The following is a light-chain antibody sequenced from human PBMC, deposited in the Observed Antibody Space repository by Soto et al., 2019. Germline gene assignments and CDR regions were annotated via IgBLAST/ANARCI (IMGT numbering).Light chain of an antibody. CDR1: QSVLYSSNNKNY. CDR2: WES. CDR3: QQYYSPLLT. J-gene: IGKJ4*01. Sequence: DIVMTQSPDSLAVSLGERATINCKSSQSVLYSSNNKNYLAWYQQKPGQPPKLLMYWESTREPGVPDRFSGSGSGTDFTLTIRRLEAEDVAVYYCQQYYSPLLTFGGGTKVEIK. V-gene: IGKV4-1*01.